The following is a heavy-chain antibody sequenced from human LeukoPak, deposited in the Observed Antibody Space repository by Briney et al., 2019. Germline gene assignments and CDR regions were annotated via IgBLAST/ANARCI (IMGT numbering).Heavy chain of an antibody. V-gene: IGHV4-34*01. J-gene: IGHJ6*03. D-gene: IGHD3-9*01. CDR3: ARGARTPKPIPENYDILTGSHYYYYYMDV. Sequence: SETLSLTCGVSGEPFSGYYWSWIRQPPGKGLEWIGDISESGSTNYNPSLKSRVTISVDTSKNQFSLKLSSVTAADTAVYYCARGARTPKPIPENYDILTGSHYYYYYMDVWGKGTTVTVSS. CDR2: ISESGST. CDR1: GEPFSGYY.